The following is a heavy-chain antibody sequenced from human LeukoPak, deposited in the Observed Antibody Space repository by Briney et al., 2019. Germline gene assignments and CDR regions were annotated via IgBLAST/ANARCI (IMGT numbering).Heavy chain of an antibody. Sequence: GGSLRLSCAASGFTFSSYGMHWVRQAPGKGLEWVAAISWDGNNKYYADSVKGRFTISRDNSNNTLYLQMNSLRAEDTAVYYCAKDFGSGWYYFDYWGQGTLVPVSS. CDR1: GFTFSSYG. CDR3: AKDFGSGWYYFDY. J-gene: IGHJ4*02. CDR2: ISWDGNNK. V-gene: IGHV3-30*18. D-gene: IGHD6-19*01.